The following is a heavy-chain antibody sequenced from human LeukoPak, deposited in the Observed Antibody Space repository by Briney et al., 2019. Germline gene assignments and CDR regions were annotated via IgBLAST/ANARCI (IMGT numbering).Heavy chain of an antibody. CDR1: GFTFSSYW. CDR3: RRGGIAVRFHDAFDI. D-gene: IGHD6-6*01. V-gene: IGHV3-74*01. J-gene: IGHJ3*02. Sequence: PGGSLRLSCAAFGFTFSSYWVHWVGQAPGKGLVWVSRINSDGSSTSYADSVKGRFTISRDNAKSSLYLQMNSLRAEDTAVYYCRRGGIAVRFHDAFDIWGQGTTVTVSS. CDR2: INSDGSST.